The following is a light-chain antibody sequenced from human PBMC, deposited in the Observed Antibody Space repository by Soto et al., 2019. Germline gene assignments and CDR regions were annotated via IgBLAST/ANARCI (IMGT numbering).Light chain of an antibody. J-gene: IGLJ7*01. CDR2: DNN. V-gene: IGLV1-51*01. CDR1: SSNIGNNY. CDR3: GTWDSSLSAAV. Sequence: QSVLTQPPSVSAAPGQKVTISCSGSSSNIGNNYVSWYQQLPGTAPKLLIYDNNKRPSGIPDRFSGSKSGTSATLGITGLXXXXXXDYYCGTWDSSLSAAVFGGGTQLTV.